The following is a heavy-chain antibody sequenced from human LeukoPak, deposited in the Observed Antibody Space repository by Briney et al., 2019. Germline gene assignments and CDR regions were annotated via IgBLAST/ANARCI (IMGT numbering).Heavy chain of an antibody. CDR2: IYYSGST. J-gene: IGHJ3*02. CDR1: GGSFSDYY. CDR3: ARAKGIVVTQGAFDI. D-gene: IGHD2-2*01. Sequence: SETLSLTCAVYGGSFSDYYWSWIRQPPGKGLEWIGYIYYSGSTNYNPSLKSRVTISVDTSKNQFSLKLSSVTAADTAVYYCARAKGIVVTQGAFDIWGQGTMVTVSS. V-gene: IGHV4-59*01.